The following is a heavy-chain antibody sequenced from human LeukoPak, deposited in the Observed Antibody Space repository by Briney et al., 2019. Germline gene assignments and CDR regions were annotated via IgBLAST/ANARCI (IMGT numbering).Heavy chain of an antibody. V-gene: IGHV3-30-3*01. CDR3: ARAVVRGVTLDY. CDR1: GFTFSSYA. J-gene: IGHJ4*02. Sequence: GGSLRLSCAASGFTFSSYAMHWVRQAPAKGLEWMAVISYDGGTTYDADSVKGRFTISRDNSKSTLYLQMNSLKIEDTAVYYCARAVVRGVTLDYWGQGTLVTVSS. CDR2: ISYDGGTT. D-gene: IGHD3-10*01.